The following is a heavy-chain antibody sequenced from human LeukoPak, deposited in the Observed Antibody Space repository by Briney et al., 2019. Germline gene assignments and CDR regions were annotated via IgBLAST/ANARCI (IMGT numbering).Heavy chain of an antibody. D-gene: IGHD6-13*01. V-gene: IGHV3-7*01. CDR2: IKPDGSEK. CDR1: GFTVSSNE. CDR3: ASGYSSSWATFDY. J-gene: IGHJ4*02. Sequence: PGGSLRLSCAASGFTVSSNEMSWVRQAPGKGLEWVANIKPDGSEKYYVDSVKGRFTISRDNAKNSLYLQMNSLRAEDTAVYYCASGYSSSWATFDYWGQGTLVTVSS.